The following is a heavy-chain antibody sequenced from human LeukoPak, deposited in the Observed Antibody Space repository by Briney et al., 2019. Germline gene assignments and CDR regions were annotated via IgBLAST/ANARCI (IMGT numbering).Heavy chain of an antibody. D-gene: IGHD1-26*01. CDR1: AFSLNTYN. J-gene: IGHJ4*02. Sequence: PGGSLRLSCAASAFSLNTYNMNWVRRAPGKGLQFVSSISYTGTYIYYADSVKGRFTISRDNAQGSVYLQMNSLRAEDTAVYYCVRDRGTYRPIDYWGQGTLVTVSS. CDR3: VRDRGTYRPIDY. V-gene: IGHV3-21*04. CDR2: ISYTGTYI.